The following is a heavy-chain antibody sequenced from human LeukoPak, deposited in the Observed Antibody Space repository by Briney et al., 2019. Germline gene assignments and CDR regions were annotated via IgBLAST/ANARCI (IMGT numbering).Heavy chain of an antibody. CDR1: GLTFSSYA. Sequence: SGGSLRLSCAPSGLTFSSYAMYGVRKAPGKGLEWVAFISYDGSNEDYADSVKGRFTISRDNSKNTLYLQMNSLRAEDTAVYYCATGSPAFDYWGQGTLVTVSS. CDR3: ATGSPAFDY. J-gene: IGHJ4*02. V-gene: IGHV3-30-3*01. D-gene: IGHD1-26*01. CDR2: ISYDGSNE.